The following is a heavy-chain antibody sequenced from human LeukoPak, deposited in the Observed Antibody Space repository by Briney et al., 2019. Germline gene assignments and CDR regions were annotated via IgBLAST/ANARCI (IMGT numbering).Heavy chain of an antibody. D-gene: IGHD1-26*01. Sequence: ASVKVSCKASGYTFTGYYMHWVRQAPGQGIEWMGRINPNSGGTNYAQNFQGRVTMTRDTSISTAYMELSRLRSHDTAVYYCARGRGSSYDYWGQGTLVTVSS. CDR2: INPNSGGT. V-gene: IGHV1-2*06. CDR1: GYTFTGYY. J-gene: IGHJ4*02. CDR3: ARGRGSSYDY.